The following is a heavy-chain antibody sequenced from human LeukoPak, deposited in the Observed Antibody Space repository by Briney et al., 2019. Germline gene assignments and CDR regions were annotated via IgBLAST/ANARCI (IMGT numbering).Heavy chain of an antibody. J-gene: IGHJ4*02. CDR2: ISGYNGNT. D-gene: IGHD2-15*01. CDR1: GYTFTSYG. CDR3: ARDQFLLGYCSGGRGCRRAYYFDY. V-gene: IGHV1-18*01. Sequence: ASVKVSGKASGYTFTSYGISWVRQAPGQGLEWMGWISGYNGNTNYAQKFQGRVTMTTDTSTSTAYMEVRSLRSDDTAVYYCARDQFLLGYCSGGRGCRRAYYFDYWGQGTLVTVSS.